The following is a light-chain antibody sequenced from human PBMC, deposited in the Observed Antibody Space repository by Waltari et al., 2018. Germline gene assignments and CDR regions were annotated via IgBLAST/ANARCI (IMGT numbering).Light chain of an antibody. J-gene: IGLJ1*01. Sequence: SYDLTQPPSVSVSPGQTATITCSGDKLGDKYVFWHQQKPGQSPVLVLYQDAKRPSGIPARFSGSNSGNTATLTIRMTQPMDEADYYCQVWDTTSGFYGSGTKVTVL. V-gene: IGLV3-1*01. CDR1: KLGDKY. CDR2: QDA. CDR3: QVWDTTSGF.